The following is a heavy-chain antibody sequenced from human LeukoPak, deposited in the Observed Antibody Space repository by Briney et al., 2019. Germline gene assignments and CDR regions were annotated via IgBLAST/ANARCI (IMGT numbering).Heavy chain of an antibody. V-gene: IGHV4-39*07. D-gene: IGHD2-8*01. J-gene: IGHJ4*02. CDR1: GGSISSSSYY. Sequence: SETLSLTCTVSGGSISSSSYYWGWIRQPPGKGLEWIGSIYYSGSTYYNPSLKSRVTISVDTSKNQFSLKLSSVTAADTAVYYCARGGYCTNGVCSAVDYWGQGTLVTVSS. CDR2: IYYSGST. CDR3: ARGGYCTNGVCSAVDY.